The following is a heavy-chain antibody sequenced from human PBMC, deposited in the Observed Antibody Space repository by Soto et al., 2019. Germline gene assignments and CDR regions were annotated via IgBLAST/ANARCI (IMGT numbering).Heavy chain of an antibody. Sequence: QVQLVQSGDEVRKPGSSVKVSCKASGYIFVNYGIAWVRQAPGQGLEWMGWISPYSGNTHYASKVQGRLTLTTDTXSSTAYTDQGRQKCDERTGCYCARVDTCVTPTPLDGWGEVSTITLST. CDR2: ISPYSGNT. V-gene: IGHV1-18*01. D-gene: IGHD3-16*01. CDR1: GYIFVNYG. J-gene: IGHJ6*04. CDR3: ARVDTCVTPTPLDG.